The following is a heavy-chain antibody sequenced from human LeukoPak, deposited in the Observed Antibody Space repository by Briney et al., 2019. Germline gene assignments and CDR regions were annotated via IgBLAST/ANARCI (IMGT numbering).Heavy chain of an antibody. CDR3: ARDFRSGSYFQNWFDP. CDR2: IYTSGST. D-gene: IGHD3-10*01. CDR1: GGSISSGSYY. V-gene: IGHV4-61*02. J-gene: IGHJ5*02. Sequence: SQTLSLTCTVSGGSISSGSYYWSWIRQPAGKGLEWIGRIYTSGSTNYNPSLKSRVTISVDTSKNQFSLKLSSVTAADTAVYYCARDFRSGSYFQNWFDPWGQGTLVTVSS.